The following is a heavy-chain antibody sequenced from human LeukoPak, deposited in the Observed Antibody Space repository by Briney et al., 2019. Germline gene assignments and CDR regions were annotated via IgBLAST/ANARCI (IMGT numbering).Heavy chain of an antibody. Sequence: GGSLRLSCAASGFTFDDYAMHWVRQAPGKGLEWVSGISWNSGSIGYADSVRGRFTISRDNARNSPYLQMNNLRAEDTALYYCAKSYYYDSSGYFYFDYWGQGTLVTVSS. V-gene: IGHV3-9*01. CDR2: ISWNSGSI. J-gene: IGHJ4*02. CDR3: AKSYYYDSSGYFYFDY. D-gene: IGHD3-22*01. CDR1: GFTFDDYA.